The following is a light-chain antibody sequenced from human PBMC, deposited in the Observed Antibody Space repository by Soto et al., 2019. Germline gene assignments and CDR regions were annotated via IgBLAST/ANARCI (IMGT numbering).Light chain of an antibody. V-gene: IGKV3D-15*01. CDR2: GAS. CDR1: QSVSSN. Sequence: EIVMTQSPATLSVSPGERATLSCRASQSVSSNLAWYQQKPGQAPRLLIYGASTRATGIPARFSGSGSGTEFTLTISSLQSEDFAVYHCQQYNNWPPITFGHGTLLEIK. CDR3: QQYNNWPPIT. J-gene: IGKJ5*01.